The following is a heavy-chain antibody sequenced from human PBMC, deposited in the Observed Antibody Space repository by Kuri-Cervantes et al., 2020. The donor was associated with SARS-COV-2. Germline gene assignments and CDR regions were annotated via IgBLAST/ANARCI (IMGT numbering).Heavy chain of an antibody. CDR1: GYSISSGYY. Sequence: GSLRLSCTVSGYSISSGYYWGWIRQPPGKGLEWIGSIYHSGSTYYNPSLKSRVTMSVDTSNNQFSLILTSVTAADTAVYYCARAYGLLRYIYYMDVWGEGTTVTVSS. D-gene: IGHD3-9*01. V-gene: IGHV4-38-2*02. CDR3: ARAYGLLRYIYYMDV. CDR2: IYHSGST. J-gene: IGHJ6*03.